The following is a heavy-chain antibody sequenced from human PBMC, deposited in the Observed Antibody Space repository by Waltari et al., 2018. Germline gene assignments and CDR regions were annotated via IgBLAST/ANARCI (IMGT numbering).Heavy chain of an antibody. CDR1: GGSFSGYY. J-gene: IGHJ4*02. Sequence: QVQLQESGPGLLKPSETLSLTCAVYGGSFSGYYWSWIRQPPGKGLEWIGEINHSGSTNYNPSLKSRVTISVDTSKNQFSLKLSSVTAADTAVYYCARVTSKYSSSWYGGFFGYWGQGTLVTVSS. D-gene: IGHD6-13*01. CDR3: ARVTSKYSSSWYGGFFGY. V-gene: IGHV4-34*01. CDR2: INHSGST.